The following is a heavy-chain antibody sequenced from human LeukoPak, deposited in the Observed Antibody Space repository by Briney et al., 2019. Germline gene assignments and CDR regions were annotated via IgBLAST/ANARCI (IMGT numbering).Heavy chain of an antibody. CDR2: INPDGNKK. D-gene: IGHD5-18*01. CDR3: ARDLAYSRLDY. Sequence: GGSLRLSCAASGFTFSDYYMSWIRQAPGKGLEWVASINPDGNKKYSADSVKGRFTISRDNAENSLYLQMNSLRVEDTAFYYCARDLAYSRLDYWGQGMLVTVSS. J-gene: IGHJ4*02. V-gene: IGHV3-7*01. CDR1: GFTFSDYY.